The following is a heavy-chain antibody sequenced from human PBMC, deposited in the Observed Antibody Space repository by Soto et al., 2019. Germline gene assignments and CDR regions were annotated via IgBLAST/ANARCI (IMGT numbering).Heavy chain of an antibody. CDR1: GGTFTFYS. J-gene: IGHJ4*02. CDR3: ASSYGSGYRAFDY. D-gene: IGHD3-10*01. Sequence: QVQLVQSGAEVKRPGSSVKVSCKASGGTFTFYSINWVRQSPGLVLEWLGRVNTIVSMSNYAQKYQGRVTITADKSSSRAYMELSSLRSEDTAIYYCASSYGSGYRAFDYWGQGALVAVSS. CDR2: VNTIVSMS. V-gene: IGHV1-69*02.